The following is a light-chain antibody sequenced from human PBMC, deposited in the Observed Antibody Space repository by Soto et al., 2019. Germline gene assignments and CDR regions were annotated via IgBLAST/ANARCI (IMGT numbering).Light chain of an antibody. CDR1: QSISSY. CDR2: AAS. Sequence: IQMTQSPSSLSASVGDRVTITCRARQSISSYLNWYQQKPGKAPKLLIYAASSLQSGVPSRFSGSGSGTDFTLTISSLQPEDFATYYCQQSYSTPRFTFGPGTKVDIK. J-gene: IGKJ3*01. CDR3: QQSYSTPRFT. V-gene: IGKV1-39*01.